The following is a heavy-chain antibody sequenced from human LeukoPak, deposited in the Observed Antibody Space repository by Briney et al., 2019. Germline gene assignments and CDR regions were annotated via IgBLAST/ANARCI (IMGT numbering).Heavy chain of an antibody. CDR1: GGTISSYY. CDR3: ARVRSYYYGMDV. CDR2: IYTSGST. V-gene: IGHV4-4*07. D-gene: IGHD3-3*01. J-gene: IGHJ6*02. Sequence: SEALSLTCTVAGGTISSYYWSWIRQPAGKGLEWIGRIYTSGSTNYNPSLKSRVTMSVDTSKNQFSLRLSSVTAADTAVYYCARVRSYYYGMDVWGQGTTVTVSS.